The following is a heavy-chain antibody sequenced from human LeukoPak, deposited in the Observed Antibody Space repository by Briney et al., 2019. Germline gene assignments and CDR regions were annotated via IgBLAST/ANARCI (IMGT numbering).Heavy chain of an antibody. V-gene: IGHV3-23*01. CDR2: ISGSGGST. J-gene: IGHJ4*02. CDR1: GFTFSTYA. D-gene: IGHD1-26*01. CDR3: ARSTTALYFDQ. Sequence: HPGGSLRLSCAASGFTFSTYAMSWVRQAPGKGLEWVSAISGSGGSTYYADSVKGRFTISRDNAKNSLYLQMDSLRAEDTAVYYCARSTTALYFDQWGQGVLVTVSS.